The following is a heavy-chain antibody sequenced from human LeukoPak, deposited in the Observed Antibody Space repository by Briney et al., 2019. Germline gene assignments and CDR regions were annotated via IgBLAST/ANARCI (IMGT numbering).Heavy chain of an antibody. CDR1: GFTFSSYA. CDR2: ISGSGGGT. CDR3: AKAGHVLLWFGESLFGAFDI. Sequence: PGGSLRLSCAASGFTFSSYAMSWVRQAPGKGLEWVSAISGSGGGTYYADSVKGRFTISRDNSKNTLYLQMNSLRAEDTAVYYCAKAGHVLLWFGESLFGAFDIWGQGTMVTVSS. V-gene: IGHV3-23*01. J-gene: IGHJ3*02. D-gene: IGHD3-10*01.